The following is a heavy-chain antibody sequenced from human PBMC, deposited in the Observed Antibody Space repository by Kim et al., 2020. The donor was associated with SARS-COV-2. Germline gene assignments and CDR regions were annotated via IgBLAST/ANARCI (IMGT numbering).Heavy chain of an antibody. CDR1: GFTFSSYS. CDR2: ISSSSSTI. D-gene: IGHD5-12*01. Sequence: GGSLRLSCAASGFTFSSYSMNWVRQAPGKGLEWVSYISSSSSTIYYADSVKGRFTISRDNAKNSLYLQMNSLRDEDTAVYYCARAGAATIRYYYYGMDVWGQGTTVTVSS. J-gene: IGHJ6*02. CDR3: ARAGAATIRYYYYGMDV. V-gene: IGHV3-48*02.